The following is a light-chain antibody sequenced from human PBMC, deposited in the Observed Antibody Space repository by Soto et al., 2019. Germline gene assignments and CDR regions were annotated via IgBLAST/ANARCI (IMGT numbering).Light chain of an antibody. J-gene: IGLJ2*01. CDR1: SSDVGDYNY. CDR2: EVS. Sequence: QSALTQPPSASGSPGQSVTISCTGTSSDVGDYNYVSWYQQHPGKAPKLMIYEVSKRPSGVPDRFSGSKSGNTASLTVSGLQAEDEADYYCSSYACSNNLVFGGGTKLTVL. V-gene: IGLV2-8*01. CDR3: SSYACSNNLV.